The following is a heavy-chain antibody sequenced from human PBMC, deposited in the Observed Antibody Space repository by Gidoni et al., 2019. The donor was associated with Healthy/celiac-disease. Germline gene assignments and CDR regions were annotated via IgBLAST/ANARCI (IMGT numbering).Heavy chain of an antibody. Sequence: QLQLQESGPGLVKPSETLSLTCTVSGGSISSSSYYWGWIRQPPGKGLEWLGSIYYSGSTYYNPSLKSRVTISVDTSKNQFSLKLSSVTAADTAVYYCARGGCTNGVCYMVYYYYYGMDVWGQGTTVTVSS. J-gene: IGHJ6*02. CDR3: ARGGCTNGVCYMVYYYYYGMDV. CDR1: GGSISSSSYY. CDR2: IYYSGST. D-gene: IGHD2-8*01. V-gene: IGHV4-39*07.